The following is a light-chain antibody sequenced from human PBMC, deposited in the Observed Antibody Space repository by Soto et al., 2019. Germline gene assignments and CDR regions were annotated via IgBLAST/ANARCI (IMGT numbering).Light chain of an antibody. V-gene: IGLV2-14*01. J-gene: IGLJ1*01. CDR1: SSDVGGHNS. CDR2: DVS. Sequence: QSVLTQPASVSGSPGRSITISCTGTSSDVGGHNSVSWYRQDPGKAPKLMIYDVSNRPSGVSDRFSGSKSGNTASLTISGLQIEDEADYYCSSFTSSVTYVFGTGTKVP. CDR3: SSFTSSVTYV.